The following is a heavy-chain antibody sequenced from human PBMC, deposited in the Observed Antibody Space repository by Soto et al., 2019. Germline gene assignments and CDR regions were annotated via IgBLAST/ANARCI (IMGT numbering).Heavy chain of an antibody. CDR1: GFTFSDYY. CDR2: ISSSGTII. Sequence: QVQLVESGGGLVKPGGSLRLSCAASGFTFSDYYISWIRQAPGKGLEWVSYISSSGTIIYHADSVKGRFTISRDNAKNSLFLQMISLRAEDTAVYYCARGKSIFYGMDVWGQGTTVTVSS. J-gene: IGHJ6*02. CDR3: ARGKSIFYGMDV. D-gene: IGHD2-15*01. V-gene: IGHV3-11*01.